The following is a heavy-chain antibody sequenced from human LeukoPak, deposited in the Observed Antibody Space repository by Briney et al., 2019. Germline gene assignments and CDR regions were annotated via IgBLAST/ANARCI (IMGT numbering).Heavy chain of an antibody. Sequence: PSETLSLTCAVYGGTVSGYYWSWIRQPPGKGLEWIAYIYYSGSTYYNHSLKSRVTISVDTSKNQFSLKLSSVTAADTAVYYCAKMNYYSSSWYHLASGVYYYYMDVWGKGTTVTVSS. D-gene: IGHD6-13*01. CDR3: AKMNYYSSSWYHLASGVYYYYMDV. J-gene: IGHJ6*03. CDR1: GGTVSGYY. CDR2: IYYSGST. V-gene: IGHV4-59*02.